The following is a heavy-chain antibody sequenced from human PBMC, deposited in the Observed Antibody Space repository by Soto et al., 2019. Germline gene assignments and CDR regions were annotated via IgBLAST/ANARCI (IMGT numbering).Heavy chain of an antibody. J-gene: IGHJ4*02. CDR3: ARRDSGGFFRFFDS. CDR2: INPSGGST. V-gene: IGHV1-46*01. Sequence: ASVKVSCKASGYTFTSYYMHWVRQAPGQGLEWMGIINPSGGSTSYAQKFQGRVTMTRDTSTSTVYMELSSLRSEDTAVYYCARRDSGGFFRFFDSLGQGTLVTVPP. D-gene: IGHD2-15*01. CDR1: GYTFTSYY.